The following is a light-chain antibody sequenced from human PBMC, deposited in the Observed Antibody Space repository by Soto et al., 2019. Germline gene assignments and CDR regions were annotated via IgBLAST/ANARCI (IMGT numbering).Light chain of an antibody. V-gene: IGKV1-5*01. CDR3: QHYNSYSWT. CDR2: DAS. J-gene: IGKJ1*01. CDR1: QSIRSW. Sequence: DIQMTQSPSTLSASVGDRVTITCRASQSIRSWLAWFQQKPGKAPNLLIYDASSLESGVPSRFRGSGSGTEFTLTISSLQRDDFATYYCQHYNSYSWTFGQGTKVEIK.